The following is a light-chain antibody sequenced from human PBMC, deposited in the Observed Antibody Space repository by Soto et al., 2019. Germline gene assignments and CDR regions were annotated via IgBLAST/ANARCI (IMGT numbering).Light chain of an antibody. CDR2: EDN. CDR1: SGSIASNY. CDR3: QSYDSSNPVV. V-gene: IGLV6-57*04. J-gene: IGLJ2*01. Sequence: NFMLTQPHSVSESPGKTVTISCTRSSGSIASNYVQWYQQRPGSAPTTVIYEDNQRPSGVPDRFSGSIDSSSNSASLTISRLNTEDEADYYCQSYDSSNPVVFGGGTKLTVL.